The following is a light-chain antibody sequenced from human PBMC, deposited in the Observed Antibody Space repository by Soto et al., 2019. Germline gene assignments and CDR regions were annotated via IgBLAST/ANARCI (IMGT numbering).Light chain of an antibody. V-gene: IGKV3-11*01. J-gene: IGKJ4*01. CDR1: QSVSSY. Sequence: EIVLTQSPATLSLSPGDRATLSCRASQSVSSYLAWYQQKPGQAPRLLIYDASNMAAGIPARFSGSGSGTDFTLTITSLEPEDFAVYYCQKRRDWPATFGGGTKVESK. CDR3: QKRRDWPAT. CDR2: DAS.